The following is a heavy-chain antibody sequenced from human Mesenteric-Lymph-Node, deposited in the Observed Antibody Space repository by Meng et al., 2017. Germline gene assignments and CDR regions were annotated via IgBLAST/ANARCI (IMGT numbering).Heavy chain of an antibody. J-gene: IGHJ4*02. Sequence: SETLSLTCTVSGGSISSGSYYWSWIRQPAGKGLEWIGRIYTSGSTNYNPSLKSRVTISVDTSKNQFSLKLSSVTAADTAVYYCARSPLDCSSGSCYFNYFDYWGQGTLVTVSS. D-gene: IGHD2-15*01. CDR3: ARSPLDCSSGSCYFNYFDY. CDR1: GGSISSGSYY. CDR2: IYTSGST. V-gene: IGHV4-61*02.